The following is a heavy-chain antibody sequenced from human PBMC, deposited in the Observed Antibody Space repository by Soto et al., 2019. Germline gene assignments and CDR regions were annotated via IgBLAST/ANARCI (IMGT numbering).Heavy chain of an antibody. Sequence: SETLYLTCTVSGGSISSSSYYWGWIRQPPGKGLEWIGSIYYSGSTYYNPSLKSRVTISVDTSKNQFSLKLSSVTAADTAVYYCARQGYGSGSYYLPLTTYYYYYGMDVWGQGTTVTVSS. CDR1: GGSISSSSYY. J-gene: IGHJ6*02. CDR3: ARQGYGSGSYYLPLTTYYYYYGMDV. D-gene: IGHD3-10*01. V-gene: IGHV4-39*01. CDR2: IYYSGST.